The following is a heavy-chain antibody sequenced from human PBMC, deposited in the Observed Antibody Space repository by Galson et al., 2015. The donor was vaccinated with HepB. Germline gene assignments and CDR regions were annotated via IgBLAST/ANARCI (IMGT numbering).Heavy chain of an antibody. V-gene: IGHV3-66*02. CDR1: GFTVSSNY. CDR3: ARGETPGQYYGDYLH. D-gene: IGHD4-17*01. CDR2: IYSGGST. Sequence: SLRLSCAASGFTVSSNYMSWVRQAPGKGLEWVSVIYSGGSTYYADSVKGRFTISRDNSKNTLYLQMNSLRAEDTAVYYCARGETPGQYYGDYLHWGQGTLVTVSS. J-gene: IGHJ4*02.